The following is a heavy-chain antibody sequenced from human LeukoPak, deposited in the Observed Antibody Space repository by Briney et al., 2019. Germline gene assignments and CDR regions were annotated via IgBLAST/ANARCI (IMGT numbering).Heavy chain of an antibody. CDR3: ARAGIPGYCTNVTCSNWLDP. CDR2: IIPMFDTP. CDR1: GYSENFYG. D-gene: IGHD2-8*01. J-gene: IGHJ5*02. V-gene: IGHV1-69*06. Sequence: SVKVSCKTSGYSENFYGITWVRQVAGQGLEWMGGIIPMFDTPNYAQRLQGRVTITADKSTKTAYMELTSLRSEDTAVYYCARAGIPGYCTNVTCSNWLDPWGQGTLVTVSS.